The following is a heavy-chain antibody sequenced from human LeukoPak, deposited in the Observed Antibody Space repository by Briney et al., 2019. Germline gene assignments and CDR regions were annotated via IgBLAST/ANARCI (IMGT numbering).Heavy chain of an antibody. CDR3: ARVPGGRINWFDP. Sequence: SETLSLTCSVSGGSISSNYWSWIRQPPRKGLEWIGYIHYSGSNNYNPPLKSRVTISVDTSKNHFSLKLSSVTAADTAVYYCARVPGGRINWFDPWGQGTLVTVST. D-gene: IGHD2-15*01. CDR1: GGSISSNY. CDR2: IHYSGSN. J-gene: IGHJ5*02. V-gene: IGHV4-59*12.